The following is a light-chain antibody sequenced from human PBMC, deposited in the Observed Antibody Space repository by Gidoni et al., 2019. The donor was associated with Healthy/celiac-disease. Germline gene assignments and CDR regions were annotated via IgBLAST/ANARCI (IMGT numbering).Light chain of an antibody. CDR1: QSVSSSY. J-gene: IGKJ4*01. V-gene: IGKV3-20*01. CDR2: GAS. Sequence: EIGWTQSPGTLSLSPGERATLSCRASQSVSSSYLAWYQQKPGQAPRLLIYGASRRATGIPDRFSGSGSGTDFTLTISRLEPEDFAVYYCQQYGSPFGGGTKVEIK. CDR3: QQYGSP.